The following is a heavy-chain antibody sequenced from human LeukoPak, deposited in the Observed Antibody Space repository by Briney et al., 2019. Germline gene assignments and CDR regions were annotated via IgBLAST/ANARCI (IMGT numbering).Heavy chain of an antibody. Sequence: GRSLRLSCAASGFTFSSYGMHWVRQAPGKGLEWVAVISYDGSNKYYADSVKGRFTISRDNSKNTLYLQMNSLKTEDTAVYCTTLVWVYSSSTSWYPPDYWGQGILVTVSS. CDR2: ISYDGSNK. D-gene: IGHD2-2*01. CDR3: TLVWVYSSSTSWYPPDY. V-gene: IGHV3-30*03. CDR1: GFTFSSYG. J-gene: IGHJ4*02.